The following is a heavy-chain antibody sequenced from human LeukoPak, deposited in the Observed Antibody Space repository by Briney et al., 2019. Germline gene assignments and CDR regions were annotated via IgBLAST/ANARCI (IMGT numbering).Heavy chain of an antibody. Sequence: ASVKVSCKASGYTFTSYGVSWVRQAPGQGLEWMGWISAYNGNTNYAQKLQGRVTMTTDTSTSTAYMELRSLRSDGTAVYYCARDLGPAQGDAFDIWGQGTMVTVSS. CDR3: ARDLGPAQGDAFDI. CDR2: ISAYNGNT. CDR1: GYTFTSYG. V-gene: IGHV1-18*01. J-gene: IGHJ3*02. D-gene: IGHD3-16*01.